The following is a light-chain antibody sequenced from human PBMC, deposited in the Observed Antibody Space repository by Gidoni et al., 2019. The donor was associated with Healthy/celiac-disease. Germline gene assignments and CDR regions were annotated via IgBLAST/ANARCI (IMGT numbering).Light chain of an antibody. V-gene: IGKV3-11*01. CDR3: QQRSNWPLT. Sequence: EIVLTQSPATLSLSPGERATLPCRASQSVSSYFAWYQHKPGQAPRLLLYDASNSATGSPARFSGSVSGTAFTLIISSREPEYFAVYYCQQRSNWPLTFGGGTKVEIK. J-gene: IGKJ4*02. CDR2: DAS. CDR1: QSVSSY.